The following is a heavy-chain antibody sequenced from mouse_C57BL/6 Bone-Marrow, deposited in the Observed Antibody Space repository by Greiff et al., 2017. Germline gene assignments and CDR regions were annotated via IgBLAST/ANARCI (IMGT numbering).Heavy chain of an antibody. J-gene: IGHJ2*01. CDR2: INPSSGYT. CDR3: YYYYGSTSSGDY. D-gene: IGHD1-1*01. CDR1: GYTFTSYW. Sequence: QVQLKQSGAELAKPGASVKLSCKASGYTFTSYWMHWVKQRPGQGLEWIGYINPSSGYTKYNQKFKDKATLTADKSSSTAYMQLSSLTYEDSAVYYCYYYYGSTSSGDYWGQGTTLTVSS. V-gene: IGHV1-7*01.